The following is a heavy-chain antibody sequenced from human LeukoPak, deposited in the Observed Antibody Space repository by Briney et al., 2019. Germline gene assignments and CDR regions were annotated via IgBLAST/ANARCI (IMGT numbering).Heavy chain of an antibody. CDR3: ARGEAGYRYGGALAYYNMDV. Sequence: PSETLSLTCTVSGGSISSSSYYWGWIRQPPGKGLEWIGSIYYSGSTYYNPSLKSRVTISVDTSKNQFSLKLTSVTAADTAVYYCARGEAGYRYGGALAYYNMDVWGKGAPVTVSS. V-gene: IGHV4-39*07. CDR1: GGSISSSSYY. D-gene: IGHD5-18*01. CDR2: IYYSGST. J-gene: IGHJ6*03.